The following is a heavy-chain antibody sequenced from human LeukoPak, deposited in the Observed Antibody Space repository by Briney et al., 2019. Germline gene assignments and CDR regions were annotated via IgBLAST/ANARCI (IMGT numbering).Heavy chain of an antibody. V-gene: IGHV1-18*01. CDR2: ISAYNDNT. Sequence: ASVKVSCKASGYTFTSHGISWVRQAPGQGLERLGWISAYNDNTNYAQKLQGRVTMTTDASTSTAYMELRSLRSDDTAVYYCARGAVWELLDYWGQGTLVTVSS. CDR1: GYTFTSHG. D-gene: IGHD1-26*01. J-gene: IGHJ4*02. CDR3: ARGAVWELLDY.